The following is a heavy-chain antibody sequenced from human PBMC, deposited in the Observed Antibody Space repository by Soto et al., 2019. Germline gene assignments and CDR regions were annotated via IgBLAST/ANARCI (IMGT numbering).Heavy chain of an antibody. CDR1: GGSFSGYY. V-gene: IGHV4-34*01. CDR2: VYYSGST. Sequence: PSETLSLTCAVYGGSFSGYYWSWIRQPPGKGLEWIGGVYYSGSTNYNPSLESRVTISVDKSKNQFSLKLMSLSAADTAVYYCGRLEGLATISYYFDYWGQGALVTVSS. D-gene: IGHD3-9*01. J-gene: IGHJ4*02. CDR3: GRLEGLATISYYFDY.